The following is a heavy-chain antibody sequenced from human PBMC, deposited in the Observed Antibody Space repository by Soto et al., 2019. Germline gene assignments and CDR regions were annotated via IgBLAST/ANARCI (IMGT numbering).Heavy chain of an antibody. Sequence: QVQLQESGPGLVKPSETLSLTCTVSGGSISSYYWSWIRQPPGKGLEWIGYIYDSGSTNYNPSLKRRVTITVDTSKNQFALKLSSVTAADTAVYYCATGGGGWIQLWLGAFDIWGQGTMVTVSS. CDR1: GGSISSYY. D-gene: IGHD5-18*01. CDR2: IYDSGST. J-gene: IGHJ3*02. CDR3: ATGGGGWIQLWLGAFDI. V-gene: IGHV4-59*08.